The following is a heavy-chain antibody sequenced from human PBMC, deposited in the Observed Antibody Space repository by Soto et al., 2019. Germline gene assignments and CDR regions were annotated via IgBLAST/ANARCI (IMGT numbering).Heavy chain of an antibody. CDR1: GFRFGSHS. J-gene: IGHJ3*02. V-gene: IGHV3-64D*06. Sequence: EVQLVESGGDLVRPGGSLRLSCSASGFRFGSHSLGWVRQAPGKGLEFVSVIAAFGGRISYADSVKGRFIISRDDSKSTVYLQMTSLRPEDSALYMCVRRGYSELKAAFDNWGQGTVVTVS. D-gene: IGHD5-18*01. CDR3: VRRGYSELKAAFDN. CDR2: IAAFGGRI.